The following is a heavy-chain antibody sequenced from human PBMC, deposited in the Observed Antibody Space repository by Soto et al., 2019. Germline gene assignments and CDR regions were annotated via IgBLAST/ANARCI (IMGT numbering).Heavy chain of an antibody. CDR2: INPSGGST. V-gene: IGHV1-46*01. D-gene: IGHD1-1*01. CDR3: ARKPETGTTVPFDY. Sequence: SVKVSCKASGYTFTSYYMHWVRQAPGQGLEWMGIINPSGGSTSYAQKFQGRVTMTRDTSTSTVYMELNSLRAEDTAVYYCARKPETGTTVPFDYWGQGTLVTVS. CDR1: GYTFTSYY. J-gene: IGHJ4*02.